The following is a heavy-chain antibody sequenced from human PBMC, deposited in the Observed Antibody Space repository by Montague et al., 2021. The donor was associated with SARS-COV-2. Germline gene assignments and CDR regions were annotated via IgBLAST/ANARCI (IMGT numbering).Heavy chain of an antibody. CDR1: GASFSGHY. CDR2: IYHSGST. Sequence: SETLSLTCAVYGASFSGHYWTWIRQPPGKGLEWTGEIYHSGSTNYNPSLKSRVTISVDTSKNQFSLKLTSVTAADTAVYYCARGRIELSMIVVVMTGASYYMDVWGKGTTVTVPS. J-gene: IGHJ6*03. V-gene: IGHV4-34*01. CDR3: ARGRIELSMIVVVMTGASYYMDV. D-gene: IGHD2-15*01.